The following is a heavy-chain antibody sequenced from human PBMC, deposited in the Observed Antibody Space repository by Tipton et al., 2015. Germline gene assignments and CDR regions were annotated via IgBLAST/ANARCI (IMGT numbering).Heavy chain of an antibody. J-gene: IGHJ4*02. CDR2: TYFSSRWYN. CDR1: GDSVSTNMAA. V-gene: IGHV6-1*01. CDR3: ARDPAGVRGNCDL. Sequence: PGLVKPSQTLSLTCTISGDSVSTNMAAWNWIRQSPSRGLEWLGRTYFSSRWYNDYAVSVKGRITVNPDTSKNQFSLQLNSVTPEDTAVYYCARDPAGVRGNCDLWGQGTLVSVSS. D-gene: IGHD2-15*01.